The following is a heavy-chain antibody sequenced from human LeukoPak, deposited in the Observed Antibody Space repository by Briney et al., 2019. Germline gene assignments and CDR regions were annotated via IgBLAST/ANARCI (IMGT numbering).Heavy chain of an antibody. V-gene: IGHV3-9*01. CDR2: ISWNSGSI. J-gene: IGHJ3*02. Sequence: GGSLRLSCAASGFTFDDYAMHWVRQAPGKGLEWVSGISWNSGSIGYADSVKGRFTISRDNAKNSLYLQMNSLRAEDTAVYYCARDPYYYDSSGYWWPNAFDIWGQGTMVAVSS. CDR3: ARDPYYYDSSGYWWPNAFDI. CDR1: GFTFDDYA. D-gene: IGHD3-22*01.